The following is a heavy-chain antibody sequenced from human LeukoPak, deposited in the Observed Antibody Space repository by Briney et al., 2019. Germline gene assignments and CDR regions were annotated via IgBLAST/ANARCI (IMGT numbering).Heavy chain of an antibody. Sequence: GGSLRLSCAASGFTFSSYNMNWVRQAPGKGLEWVSYISYSSRNKYYPDSVKGRFTISRDNAKNSLYLQMNSLRAYDTAVYYCARMAAAGYFDYWGQGTLVTVSS. V-gene: IGHV3-48*01. CDR1: GFTFSSYN. CDR3: ARMAAAGYFDY. J-gene: IGHJ4*02. D-gene: IGHD6-13*01. CDR2: ISYSSRNK.